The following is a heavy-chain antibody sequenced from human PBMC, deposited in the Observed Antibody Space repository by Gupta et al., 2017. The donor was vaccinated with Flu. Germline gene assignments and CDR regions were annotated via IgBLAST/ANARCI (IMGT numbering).Heavy chain of an antibody. J-gene: IGHJ6*02. CDR3: ARGGPFWSGYYTAPKLYYYYYGMDV. V-gene: IGHV4-34*01. Sequence: GEINHSGSTNYNPSLKSRVTISVDTSKNQFSLKLSSVTAADTAVYYCARGGPFWSGYYTAPKLYYYYYGMDVWGQGTTVTVSS. CDR2: INHSGST. D-gene: IGHD3-3*01.